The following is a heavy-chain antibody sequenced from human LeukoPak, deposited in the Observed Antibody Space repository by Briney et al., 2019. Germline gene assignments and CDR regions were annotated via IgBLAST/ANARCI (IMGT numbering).Heavy chain of an antibody. J-gene: IGHJ4*02. V-gene: IGHV3-30-3*01. CDR1: GFTFRNYV. CDR2: TSSDLNVK. D-gene: IGHD3-10*01. CDR3: AREGYYGSGSPPSLYFDY. Sequence: GGSLRLSCAASGFTFRNYVIHWVRQAPGKGLEWVSVTSSDLNVKLYADSVKGRFTISRDNSRSTLYLQMNSLRPEDTAIYYCAREGYYGSGSPPSLYFDYWGQGTLVTVSS.